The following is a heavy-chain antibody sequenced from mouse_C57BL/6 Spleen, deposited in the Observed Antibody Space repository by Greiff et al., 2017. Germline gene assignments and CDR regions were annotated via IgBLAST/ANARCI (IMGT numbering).Heavy chain of an antibody. CDR3: ARVYYDYDGGYAMDY. V-gene: IGHV1-50*01. D-gene: IGHD2-4*01. CDR1: GYTFTSYW. CDR2: IDPSDSYT. Sequence: QVQLQQSGAELVKPGASVKLSCKASGYTFTSYWMQWVKQRPGQGLEWIGEIDPSDSYTNYNQKFKGKATLTVDTSSSTAYMQLSSLTSEDSAVYYCARVYYDYDGGYAMDYWGQGTSVTVSS. J-gene: IGHJ4*01.